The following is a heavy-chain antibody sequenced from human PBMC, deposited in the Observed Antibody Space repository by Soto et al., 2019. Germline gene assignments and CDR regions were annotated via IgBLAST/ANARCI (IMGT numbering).Heavy chain of an antibody. J-gene: IGHJ4*02. Sequence: LRLSCAASGFTFSSYAMHWVRQAPGKGLEWVAVISYDGSNKYYADSVKGRFTISRDNSKNTLYLQMNSLRAEDTAVYYCARDRPYGSGSYFSYFDCWGQGTLVTVSS. CDR1: GFTFSSYA. V-gene: IGHV3-30-3*01. CDR3: ARDRPYGSGSYFSYFDC. D-gene: IGHD3-10*01. CDR2: ISYDGSNK.